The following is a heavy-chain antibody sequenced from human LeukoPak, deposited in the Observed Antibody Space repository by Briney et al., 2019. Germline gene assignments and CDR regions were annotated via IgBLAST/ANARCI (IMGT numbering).Heavy chain of an antibody. V-gene: IGHV3-49*03. J-gene: IGHJ6*02. Sequence: GGSLRLSCTASGFTFGDYAMSWFRQAPGKGLEWVGFIRSKTNDGTTEYAASVKGRSTISRDDSKSIAYLQMNSLKTDDTAVYYCTRVVVVTAKYYYGMDVWGQGTTVTISS. D-gene: IGHD2-21*02. CDR1: GFTFGDYA. CDR3: TRVVVVTAKYYYGMDV. CDR2: IRSKTNDGTT.